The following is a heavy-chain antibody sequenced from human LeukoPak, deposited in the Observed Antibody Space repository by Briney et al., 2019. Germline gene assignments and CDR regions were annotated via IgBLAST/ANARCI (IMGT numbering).Heavy chain of an antibody. Sequence: SETLSLTCTVSGGSISCSSYYWGWIRQPPGKGLEWIGSIYYSGSTYYNPSLKSRVTISVDTSKNQFSLKLSSVTAADTAVYYCASGGALDWFDPWGQGTLVTVSS. CDR1: GGSISCSSYY. D-gene: IGHD1-1*01. J-gene: IGHJ5*02. CDR3: ASGGALDWFDP. CDR2: IYYSGST. V-gene: IGHV4-39*07.